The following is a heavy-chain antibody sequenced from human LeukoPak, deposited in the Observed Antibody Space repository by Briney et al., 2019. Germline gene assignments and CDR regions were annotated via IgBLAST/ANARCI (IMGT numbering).Heavy chain of an antibody. CDR2: TSPDEGLK. V-gene: IGHV3-30*04. CDR1: GFTFANYV. CDR3: ARESRGYNILTGYYTQLDY. Sequence: GGSLRLSCAASGFTFANYVTHWVRQAPGKGLEWVAVTSPDEGLKFYGDSVKGRFSISRDNAENSVSLQMSSLRGEDTAVYYCARESRGYNILTGYYTQLDYWGQGTRVTVSS. D-gene: IGHD3-9*01. J-gene: IGHJ4*02.